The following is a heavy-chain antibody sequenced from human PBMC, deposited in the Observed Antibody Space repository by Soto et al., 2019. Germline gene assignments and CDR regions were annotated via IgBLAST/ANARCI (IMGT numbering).Heavy chain of an antibody. CDR2: IYYSGST. CDR1: GGSISSYY. CDR3: ARHGSIPRYYFDY. D-gene: IGHD2-2*02. Sequence: SETLSLTCTVSGGSISSYYWSWIRQPPGKGLEWIGYIYYSGSTNYNPSLKSRVTISVDTSKNQFSLKLSSVTAADTAVYYCARHGSIPRYYFDYWGQGTLVTVSS. V-gene: IGHV4-59*08. J-gene: IGHJ4*02.